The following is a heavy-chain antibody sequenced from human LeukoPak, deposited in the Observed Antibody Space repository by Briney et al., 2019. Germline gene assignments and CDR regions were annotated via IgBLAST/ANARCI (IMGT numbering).Heavy chain of an antibody. CDR3: ARDIVATGGRYFDH. CDR1: GLIFRSYG. V-gene: IGHV3-33*01. D-gene: IGHD6-13*01. CDR2: IWYDGRDK. J-gene: IGHJ4*02. Sequence: GGSLRLSCAASGLIFRSYGMHWVRQTPGEGLEWVAAIWYDGRDKYYADSVKGRFTISRDNSENTLSLQMNSLRGEDTAVYYCARDIVATGGRYFDHWGQGTLVTVSS.